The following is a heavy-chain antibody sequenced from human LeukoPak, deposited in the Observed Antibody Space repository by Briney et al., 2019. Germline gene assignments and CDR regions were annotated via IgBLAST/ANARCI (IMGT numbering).Heavy chain of an antibody. CDR3: AKDSPWYGH. CDR1: GFTFNSYG. J-gene: IGHJ1*01. Sequence: GGSLRLSCAASGFTFNSYGMHWVRQAPGKGLEWVAVISYDGSNKYDADSVKGRFTISRDNSKNTVYLQMNSLRAEDTAVYYCAKDSPWYGHWGQGTLVSVSS. V-gene: IGHV3-30*18. CDR2: ISYDGSNK. D-gene: IGHD6-13*01.